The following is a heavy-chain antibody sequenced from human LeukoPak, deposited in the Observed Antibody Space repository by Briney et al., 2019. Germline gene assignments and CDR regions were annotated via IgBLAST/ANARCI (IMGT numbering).Heavy chain of an antibody. V-gene: IGHV1-2*02. CDR3: ARADYGNNWFDP. CDR1: GYTFTVYY. CDR2: INPNSGGT. J-gene: IGHJ5*02. Sequence: ASVTVSSKASGYTFTVYYIHWVREAPGQGLEWMGWINPNSGGTTYAQKFRGRVTMTRDTSINTAYMELTRLTSDDTALYYCARADYGNNWFDPWGQGTLVTVSS. D-gene: IGHD4-17*01.